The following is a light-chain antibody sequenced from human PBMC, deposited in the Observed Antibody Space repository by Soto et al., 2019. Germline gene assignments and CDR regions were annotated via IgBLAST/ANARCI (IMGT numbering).Light chain of an antibody. Sequence: QSVLTQPASVSGSPGQSIIISCTGTSTDVGGYKYVSWYQRHPGKAPKLMIYEVSNRASGVSNRFSGSKSGNTASLTISGLQPEDEADYYCGAYTSTDTGVFGGGTKLTVL. J-gene: IGLJ3*02. CDR2: EVS. CDR3: GAYTSTDTGV. V-gene: IGLV2-14*01. CDR1: STDVGGYKY.